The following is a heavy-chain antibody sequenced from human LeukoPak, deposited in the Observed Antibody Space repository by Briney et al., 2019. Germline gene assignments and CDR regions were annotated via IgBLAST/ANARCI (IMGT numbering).Heavy chain of an antibody. CDR2: INHSGST. CDR3: ARGTDNGSGSYYRGYNWFDP. V-gene: IGHV4-34*01. Sequence: SETLSLTCAVYGGSFSGYYWSWIRQPPGKGLEWIGEINHSGSTNYNPSLKSRVTISVDTSKNQFSLKLSSVTAADTAVYYCARGTDNGSGSYYRGYNWFDPWGQGTLVTVSS. J-gene: IGHJ5*02. D-gene: IGHD3-10*01. CDR1: GGSFSGYY.